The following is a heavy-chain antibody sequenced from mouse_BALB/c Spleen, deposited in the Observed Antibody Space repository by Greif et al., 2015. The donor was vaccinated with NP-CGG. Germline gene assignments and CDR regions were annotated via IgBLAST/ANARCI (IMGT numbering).Heavy chain of an antibody. J-gene: IGHJ3*01. CDR3: ARDEYYGLAY. D-gene: IGHD1-1*01. CDR1: GYTFTSYW. V-gene: IGHV1-69*02. CDR2: IYPSDSYT. Sequence: VQLQEPGAELVRPGASVKLSCKASGYTFTSYWINWVKQRPGQGLEWIGNIYPSDSYTNYNQKLKDKATLTVDKSSSSTDMQISSATSEDSEVYYCARDEYYGLAYWGQGTLVSVSA.